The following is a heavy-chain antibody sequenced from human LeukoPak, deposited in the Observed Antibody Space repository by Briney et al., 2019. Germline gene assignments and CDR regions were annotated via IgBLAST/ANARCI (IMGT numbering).Heavy chain of an antibody. Sequence: GGSLRLSCAASGFIVSNNYMSWVRQAPGKGLEWVSVIYSGGNTYFADSVKGRFTISRDNSKSTLYLQMNSLRAEDTAVYRCARGHRVGMDVWGQGTTVTVSS. CDR3: ARGHRVGMDV. CDR2: IYSGGNT. CDR1: GFIVSNNY. D-gene: IGHD3-10*01. J-gene: IGHJ6*02. V-gene: IGHV3-53*01.